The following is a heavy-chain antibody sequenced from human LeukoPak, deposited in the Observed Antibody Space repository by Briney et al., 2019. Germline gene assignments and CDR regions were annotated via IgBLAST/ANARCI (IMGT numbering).Heavy chain of an antibody. D-gene: IGHD6-19*01. CDR1: GGSISSGIYY. J-gene: IGHJ5*02. V-gene: IGHV4-61*02. Sequence: SQTLSLTCTVYGGSISSGIYYWSWIRQPAGKGLEWIGRIYTSGSTNYNPSLKSRVTISVDTSKNQFSLKLSSVTAADTAVYYCARERGVGAVAGGWFDPWGQGTLVTVSS. CDR2: IYTSGST. CDR3: ARERGVGAVAGGWFDP.